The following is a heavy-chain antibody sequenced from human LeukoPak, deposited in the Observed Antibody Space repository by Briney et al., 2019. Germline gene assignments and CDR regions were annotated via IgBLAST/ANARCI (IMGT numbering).Heavy chain of an antibody. D-gene: IGHD5-24*01. CDR2: IYYSGGT. CDR1: GGSISSYY. J-gene: IGHJ3*02. Sequence: SETLSLTCTVSGGSISSYYWSWIRQPPGKGLEWIGYIYYSGGTNYNPSLKSRVTISVDTSKNQFSLKLSSVTAADTAVYYCASSSERWLQFWRLGAFDIWGQGTMVTVSS. V-gene: IGHV4-59*01. CDR3: ASSSERWLQFWRLGAFDI.